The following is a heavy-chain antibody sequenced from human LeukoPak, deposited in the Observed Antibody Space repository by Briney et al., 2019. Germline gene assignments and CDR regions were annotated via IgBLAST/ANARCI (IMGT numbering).Heavy chain of an antibody. CDR3: ASTRKHTVSYDY. Sequence: PSETLSLTCTVSGGSISSYYWSWIRQPPGKGLEWIGYIYYSGSTNYNPSLKSRVTISVDTSKNQFSLKLSSVTAADTAVYYCASTRKHTVSYDYWGQGTLVTVSS. J-gene: IGHJ4*02. CDR2: IYYSGST. CDR1: GGSISSYY. V-gene: IGHV4-59*08. D-gene: IGHD4-17*01.